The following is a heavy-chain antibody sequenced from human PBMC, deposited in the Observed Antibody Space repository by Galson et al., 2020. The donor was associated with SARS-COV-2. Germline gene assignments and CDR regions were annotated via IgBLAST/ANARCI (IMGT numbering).Heavy chain of an antibody. J-gene: IGHJ4*02. CDR2: ISSSSSYI. V-gene: IGHV3-21*01. CDR3: AKYSGSWYSDGAGGLDS. D-gene: IGHD6-13*01. CDR1: GFTFSSYS. Sequence: PGGSLRLSCAASGFTFSSYSMNWVRQAPGKGLEWLSSISSSSSYIYYADSVKGRFTISRDNAKNSLYLQMNSLRAEDTAVYYCAKYSGSWYSDGAGGLDSWGQGTLVTGCS.